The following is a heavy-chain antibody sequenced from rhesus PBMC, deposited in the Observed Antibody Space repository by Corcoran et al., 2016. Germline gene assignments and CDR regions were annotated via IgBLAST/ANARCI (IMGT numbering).Heavy chain of an antibody. V-gene: IGHV4S17*01. CDR3: SGSSGWYSDY. CDR1: GGSISGGYY. D-gene: IGHD6-31*01. Sequence: QVQLPESGPGLVKPSETLSLTCAVSGGSISGGYYWGWLRPHPGKGLEGIGNIYGNSASTYYNPSLKSRVTISKDTSKNQFSLKLSSVTAADTAVYYCSGSSGWYSDYWGQGVLVTVSS. CDR2: IYGNSAST. J-gene: IGHJ4*01.